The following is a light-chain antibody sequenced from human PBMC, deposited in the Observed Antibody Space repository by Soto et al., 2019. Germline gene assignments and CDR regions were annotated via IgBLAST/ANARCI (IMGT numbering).Light chain of an antibody. J-gene: IGKJ4*01. CDR3: QQSNSDPT. V-gene: IGKV1-39*01. CDR1: QSISTY. Sequence: DIQMTQSPSSLSASVGDRVTIACRAGQSISTYLNWYQQKPGKAPKLLIFAASSLKSGVPSRFSGSGPGTDFTLTINSLQLEDFATYYCQQSNSDPTFGGGTKVDIK. CDR2: AAS.